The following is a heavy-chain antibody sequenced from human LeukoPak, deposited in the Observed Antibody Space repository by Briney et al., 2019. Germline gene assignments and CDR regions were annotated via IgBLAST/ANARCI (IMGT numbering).Heavy chain of an antibody. J-gene: IGHJ5*02. V-gene: IGHV1-2*02. CDR2: INPNSGGT. CDR3: ARTYYDFWSGYFAYNWFDP. D-gene: IGHD3-3*01. CDR1: GYTFTGYY. Sequence: ASVKVSCKASGYTFTGYYMHWVRRAPGQGLEWMGWINPNSGGTNYAQKFQGRVTMTRDTSISTVYMELSRLRSDDTAVYYCARTYYDFWSGYFAYNWFDPWGQGTLVTVSS.